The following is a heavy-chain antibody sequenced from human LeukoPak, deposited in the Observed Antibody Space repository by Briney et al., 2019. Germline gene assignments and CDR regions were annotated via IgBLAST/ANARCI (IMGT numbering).Heavy chain of an antibody. CDR2: IYYSGST. J-gene: IGHJ5*02. V-gene: IGHV4-59*01. CDR1: GGSISSYY. Sequence: PSETLSLTCTVSGGSISSYYWSWIRQPPGKGLEWIGYIYYSGSTNYNPSLKSRVTISVDTSKNQFSLKLSSVTAADTAVYYCARGRDCGGDCYDNWFDPWGQGTLVTVSS. CDR3: ARGRDCGGDCYDNWFDP. D-gene: IGHD2-21*02.